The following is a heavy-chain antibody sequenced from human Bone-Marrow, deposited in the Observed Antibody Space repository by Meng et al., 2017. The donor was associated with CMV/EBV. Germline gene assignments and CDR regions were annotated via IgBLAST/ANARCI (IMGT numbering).Heavy chain of an antibody. CDR1: CGTFSGYY. D-gene: IGHD4-11*01. J-gene: IGHJ5*02. Sequence: QVQLEVWGAELLKPSETLFITCAVYCGTFSGYYWRWIRQPPGKGLEWIGEINHSGSTNYNPSLKSRVTISVDTSKNQFSLKLSSVTAADTAVYYCATVGLGMNWFDPWGQGTLVTVSS. CDR2: INHSGST. V-gene: IGHV4-34*08. CDR3: ATVGLGMNWFDP.